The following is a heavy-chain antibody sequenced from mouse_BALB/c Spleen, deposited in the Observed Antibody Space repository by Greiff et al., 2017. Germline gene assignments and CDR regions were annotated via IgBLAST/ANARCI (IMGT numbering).Heavy chain of an antibody. CDR3: ARDTVHFDY. Sequence: EVQLVESGGGLVQPGGSLRLSCATSGFTFTDYYMSWVRQPPGKALEWLGFIRNKANGYTTEYSASVKGRFTISRDNSQSILYLQMNTLRAEDSATYYCARDTVHFDYWGQGTTRTVSS. CDR2: IRNKANGYTT. CDR1: GFTFTDYY. J-gene: IGHJ2*01. V-gene: IGHV7-3*02.